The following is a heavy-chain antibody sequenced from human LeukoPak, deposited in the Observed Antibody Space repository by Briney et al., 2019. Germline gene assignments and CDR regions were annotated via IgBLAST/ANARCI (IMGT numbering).Heavy chain of an antibody. V-gene: IGHV3-7*04. D-gene: IGHD3/OR15-3a*01. CDR2: MNQFGTEI. Sequence: TGGSLRLSCAASKFTFSDYYMTWVRRAPGKGPEWVAYMNQFGTEIKYLDSVKGRFTISRDNAKNSLYLWMTSLTADDTAVYYCARGTYYYEFWGQGTLVIVSS. J-gene: IGHJ4*02. CDR1: KFTFSDYY. CDR3: ARGTYYYEF.